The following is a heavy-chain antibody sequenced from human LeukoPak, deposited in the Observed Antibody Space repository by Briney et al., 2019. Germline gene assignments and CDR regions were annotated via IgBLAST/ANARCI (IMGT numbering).Heavy chain of an antibody. CDR1: GFTFSSYE. V-gene: IGHV3-48*03. CDR2: ISSSGSTI. Sequence: PGGSPRLSCAASGFTFSSYEMNWVRQAPGKGLEWVSYISSSGSTIYYADSVKGRFTISRDNAKNSLYLQMNSLRAEDTAVYYCARHRLGSGILADYWGQGTLVTVSS. J-gene: IGHJ4*02. CDR3: ARHRLGSGILADY. D-gene: IGHD3-10*01.